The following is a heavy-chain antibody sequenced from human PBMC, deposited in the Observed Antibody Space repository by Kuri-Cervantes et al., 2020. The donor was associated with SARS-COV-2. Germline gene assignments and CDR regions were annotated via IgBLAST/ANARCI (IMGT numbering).Heavy chain of an antibody. CDR2: IYYSGST. J-gene: IGHJ5*02. CDR3: ARDLDLGYFDWYPGGFDP. CDR1: GFTFSDYY. V-gene: IGHV4-30-4*08. Sequence: LRLSCAASGFTFSDYYWSWIRQPPGKGLEWIGYIYYSGSTYYNPSLKSRVTISVDTSKNQFSLKLSSVTAADTAVYYCARDLDLGYFDWYPGGFDPWGQGTLVTVSS. D-gene: IGHD3-9*01.